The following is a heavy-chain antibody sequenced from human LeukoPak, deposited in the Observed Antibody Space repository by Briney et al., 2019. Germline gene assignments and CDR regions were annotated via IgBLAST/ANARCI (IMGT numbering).Heavy chain of an antibody. J-gene: IGHJ5*02. Sequence: GASVKVSCKASGYTFTGYYMHWVRQAPGQGLEWMGWINPNSGGTNYAQKFQGRVTMTRDTSISTAYMELSSLRSEDTAVYYCARDESDCSSTSCYSNWFDPWGQGTLVTVSS. V-gene: IGHV1-2*02. CDR2: INPNSGGT. D-gene: IGHD2-2*01. CDR1: GYTFTGYY. CDR3: ARDESDCSSTSCYSNWFDP.